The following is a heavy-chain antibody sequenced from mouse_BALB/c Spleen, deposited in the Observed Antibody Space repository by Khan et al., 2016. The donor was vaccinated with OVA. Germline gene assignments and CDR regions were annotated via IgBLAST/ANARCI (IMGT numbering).Heavy chain of an antibody. V-gene: IGHV1S81*02. CDR1: GYTFTNYW. CDR3: IRNAYFGNYVDD. J-gene: IGHJ2*01. D-gene: IGHD2-10*01. Sequence: QVQLQQPEAELVTPGASVKLSCKASGYTFTNYWVHWVKQRPGQGLEWIGEIYPGDGRTNNNEKFQNKATLTVDHASSTAYMQLTSLTSEDSAVYYCIRNAYFGNYVDDWGQGTTLTVSS. CDR2: IYPGDGRT.